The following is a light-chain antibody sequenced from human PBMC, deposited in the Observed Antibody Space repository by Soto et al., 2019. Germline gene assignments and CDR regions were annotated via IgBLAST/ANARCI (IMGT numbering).Light chain of an antibody. CDR3: QSYDSTNLV. V-gene: IGLV6-57*02. CDR2: EDN. CDR1: SGSIASNY. J-gene: IGLJ2*01. Sequence: NFMLTQPHSVSESPGKTVTISCTGSSGSIASNYVQWYQQRPGSAPTTVIYEDNQRPSGVPDRFSGSIDSSSNSASLTISALKTEDEADYYCQSYDSTNLVFGGGTKLTVL.